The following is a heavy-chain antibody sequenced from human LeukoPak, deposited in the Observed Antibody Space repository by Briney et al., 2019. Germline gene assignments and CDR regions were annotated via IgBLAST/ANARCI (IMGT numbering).Heavy chain of an antibody. CDR1: GYTFTSYY. V-gene: IGHV1-46*01. CDR3: ARDRPTTVTTYNWFDP. CDR2: INPSGGST. D-gene: IGHD4-17*01. J-gene: IGHJ5*02. Sequence: ASVKVSCKASGYTFTSYYMHWVRQAPGQGLEWMGIINPSGGSTSYAQKFQGRVTMTRDMSTSTDYMELSSLRSEDTAVYYCARDRPTTVTTYNWFDPWGQGTLVTVSS.